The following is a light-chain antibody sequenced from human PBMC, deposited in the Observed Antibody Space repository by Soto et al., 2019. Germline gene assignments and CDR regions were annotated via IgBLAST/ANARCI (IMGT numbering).Light chain of an antibody. V-gene: IGKV3-15*01. J-gene: IGKJ5*01. CDR1: ESVGRH. CDR3: QQYNNWPPN. Sequence: GVAQTRSTLCGAAEGVDTVCCRASESVGRHLAWYHQKPGQAPKLLIFDASTRATGVPARFSGSGSGTEFTLTVSSLQSEDMAVYSCQQYNNWPPNFGQGTRLEI. CDR2: DAS.